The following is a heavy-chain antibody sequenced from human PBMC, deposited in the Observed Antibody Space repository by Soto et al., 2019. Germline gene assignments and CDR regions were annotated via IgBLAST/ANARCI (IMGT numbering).Heavy chain of an antibody. CDR2: INPSGGST. D-gene: IGHD2-15*01. J-gene: IGHJ4*02. CDR1: GYTFTSYY. Sequence: ASVKVFCKASGYTFTSYYMHWVRQAPGQGLEWMGIINPSGGSTSYAQKFQGRVTMTRDTSTSTVYMELSSLRSEDTAVYYCARDDSRVPVAATGDYWGQGTLVTVSS. V-gene: IGHV1-46*01. CDR3: ARDDSRVPVAATGDY.